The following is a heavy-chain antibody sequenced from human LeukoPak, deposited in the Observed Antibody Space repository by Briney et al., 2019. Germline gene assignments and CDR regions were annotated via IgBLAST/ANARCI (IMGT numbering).Heavy chain of an antibody. CDR2: IKPDGSEE. Sequence: GGSLRLSCAASGFTFSSYWMSWVRQAPGKGLEWVANIKPDGSEEYYVDSVKGRFTISSDNAENSLFLQMNSLRADDTAVYYCARDDGIRTVDYWGQGTLVTVHS. V-gene: IGHV3-7*01. J-gene: IGHJ4*02. CDR3: ARDDGIRTVDY. CDR1: GFTFSSYW.